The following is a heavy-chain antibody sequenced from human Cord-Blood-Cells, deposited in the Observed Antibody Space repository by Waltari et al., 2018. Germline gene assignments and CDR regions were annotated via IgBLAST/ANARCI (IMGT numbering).Heavy chain of an antibody. D-gene: IGHD2-15*01. CDR3: ARVGHCSGGSCYAFDI. V-gene: IGHV4-59*01. J-gene: IGHJ3*02. Sequence: NYNPPLKSRVTISVDTSKNQFSLKLGSVTAADTAVYYCARVGHCSGGSCYAFDIWGQGTMVTVSS.